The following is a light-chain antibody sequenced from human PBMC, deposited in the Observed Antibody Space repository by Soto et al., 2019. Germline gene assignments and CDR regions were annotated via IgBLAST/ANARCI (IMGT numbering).Light chain of an antibody. CDR1: QSVSAY. V-gene: IGKV3-11*01. CDR3: QHRSNWPRT. J-gene: IGKJ1*01. Sequence: EIVLTQSPATLSLSPGERATLSCRASQSVSAYLAWYQQKPGQAPRLLIYDASNRATGIPARFSGSGSGTDFTLTINSLEPEDFAVYYCQHRSNWPRTFGQVTKVEIQ. CDR2: DAS.